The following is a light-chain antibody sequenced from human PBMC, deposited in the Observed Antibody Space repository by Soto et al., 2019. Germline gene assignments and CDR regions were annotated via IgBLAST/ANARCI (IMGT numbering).Light chain of an antibody. J-gene: IGLJ1*01. CDR1: GGDIATFNY. V-gene: IGLV2-14*01. Sequence: QSALAQPASVSGSPGQSITISCTGSGGDIATFNYVSWYQQYPGKAPKLLIYQVTSRASGVSHRFSGSKSGNTAALTISGLQPEDEAEYYCNSYSSTSFYVFXTGTKLTVL. CDR2: QVT. CDR3: NSYSSTSFYV.